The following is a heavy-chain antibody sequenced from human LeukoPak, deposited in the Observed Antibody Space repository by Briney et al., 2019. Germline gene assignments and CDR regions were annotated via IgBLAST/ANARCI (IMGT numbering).Heavy chain of an antibody. D-gene: IGHD6-13*01. CDR2: ISPSGGST. J-gene: IGHJ6*02. Sequence: ASVKVSCKASGYTFTSYYMDWVRQAPGQGLEWMGIISPSGGSTSYAQKFQGRVTMTRDTSTSTVYMELSSLRSEDTAVYYCARGRLIAAAGFYGMDVWGQGTTVTVSS. CDR1: GYTFTSYY. V-gene: IGHV1-46*01. CDR3: ARGRLIAAAGFYGMDV.